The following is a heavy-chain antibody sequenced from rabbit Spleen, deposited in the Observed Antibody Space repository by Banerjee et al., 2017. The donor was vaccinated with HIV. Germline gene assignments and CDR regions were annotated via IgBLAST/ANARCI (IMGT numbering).Heavy chain of an antibody. CDR1: GFDFNSYY. CDR3: ARDPYSYDDYGDYPFNL. CDR2: IDPLFGSA. V-gene: IGHV1S7*01. J-gene: IGHJ4*01. D-gene: IGHD2-1*01. Sequence: QLKESGGGLVQPGGSLKLSCKASGFDFNSYYMSWVRQAPGKGLEWIGYIDPLFGSAYYASWVNGRFSISSDNAQNTVDLQLNSLTAADTATYFCARDPYSYDDYGDYPFNLWGPGTLVTVS.